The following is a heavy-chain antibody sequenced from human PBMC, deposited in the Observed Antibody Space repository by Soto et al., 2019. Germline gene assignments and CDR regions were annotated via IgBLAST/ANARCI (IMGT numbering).Heavy chain of an antibody. CDR3: ARGHPSIIVVLLTQLDY. Sequence: GASVKVSCKASGGTFSSYTISWVRQAPGQGLEWMGRIIPILGIANYAQKFQGRVTITADKSTSTAYMELRSLRSDDTAVYYCARGHPSIIVVLLTQLDYWGQGTLVTVSS. CDR2: IIPILGIA. CDR1: GGTFSSYT. V-gene: IGHV1-69*02. D-gene: IGHD3-22*01. J-gene: IGHJ4*01.